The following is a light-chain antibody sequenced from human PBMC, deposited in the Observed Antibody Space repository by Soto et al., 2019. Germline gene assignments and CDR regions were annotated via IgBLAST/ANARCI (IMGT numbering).Light chain of an antibody. CDR2: DAS. CDR1: QSVSSN. Sequence: EIVMTQSPATLSVSPGERDTLSCRASQSVSSNLAWYQQKPGQAPRLLIYDASTRAPGIPARFSGSGSGTEFTLTISSLKSEDFAVDYCQPYSAWWTVGQGTTVEIK. V-gene: IGKV3-15*01. CDR3: QPYSAWWT. J-gene: IGKJ1*01.